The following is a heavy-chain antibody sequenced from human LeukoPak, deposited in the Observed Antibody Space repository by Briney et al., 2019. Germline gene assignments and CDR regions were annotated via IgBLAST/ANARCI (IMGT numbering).Heavy chain of an antibody. CDR2: IYPGDSDT. J-gene: IGHJ4*02. Sequence: GESLKISCKGSGYSFTSYWIGWVRQMPGKSLEWMGIIYPGDSDTRYSPSFQGQVTISADKSISTAYLQWSSLKASDTAMYYCARRAYYYDSSGYYPFDYWGQGTLVTVSS. CDR3: ARRAYYYDSSGYYPFDY. D-gene: IGHD3-22*01. CDR1: GYSFTSYW. V-gene: IGHV5-51*01.